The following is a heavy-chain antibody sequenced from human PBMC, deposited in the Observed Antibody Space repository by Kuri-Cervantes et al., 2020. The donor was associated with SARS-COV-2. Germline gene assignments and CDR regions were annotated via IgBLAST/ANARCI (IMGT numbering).Heavy chain of an antibody. J-gene: IGHJ3*02. V-gene: IGHV3-30-3*01. CDR1: GFTFSSYA. Sequence: GESLKISCAASGFTFSSYAMHWVRQAPGKGLEWVAVISYDGSNKYYADSVKGRFTISRDNSKNTLYLQMNSLRAEDTAVYYCAREHLVIGAFDIWGQGTMVTVSS. CDR2: ISYDGSNK. CDR3: AREHLVIGAFDI. D-gene: IGHD2-21*01.